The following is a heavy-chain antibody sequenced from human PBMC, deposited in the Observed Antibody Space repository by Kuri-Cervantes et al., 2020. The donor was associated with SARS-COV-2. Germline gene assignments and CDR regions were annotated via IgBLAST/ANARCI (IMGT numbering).Heavy chain of an antibody. Sequence: GGSLRLSCAASGFTFSSYWMHWVRQAPGKGLVWVAVISYDGSNKYYADSVKGRFTISRDNSKNTLYLQMNSLRSEDTAVYYCATGPPLVGATSLGGWFDPWGQGTLVTVSS. CDR1: GFTFSSYW. CDR3: ATGPPLVGATSLGGWFDP. V-gene: IGHV3-30-3*01. D-gene: IGHD1-26*01. CDR2: ISYDGSNK. J-gene: IGHJ5*02.